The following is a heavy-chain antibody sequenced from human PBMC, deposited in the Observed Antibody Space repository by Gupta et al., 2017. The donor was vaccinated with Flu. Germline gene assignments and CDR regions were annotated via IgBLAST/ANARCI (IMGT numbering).Heavy chain of an antibody. CDR2: IWYDGSKK. Sequence: QVQLVESGGGVVQPGRSLRLSCAASGFTFSSYGMHWVRQAPGKGLEWVAVIWYDGSKKYEADSVKGRFTIARDKAKNTLYMQMKRMRAEDTAVYYGAREVGQYYFDYGGQGTLVTVSS. V-gene: IGHV3-33*01. D-gene: IGHD3-16*01. CDR1: GFTFSSYG. CDR3: AREVGQYYFDY. J-gene: IGHJ4*02.